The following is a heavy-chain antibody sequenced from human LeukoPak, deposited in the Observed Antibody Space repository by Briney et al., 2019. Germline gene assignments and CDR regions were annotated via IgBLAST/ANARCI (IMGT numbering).Heavy chain of an antibody. Sequence: GESLKISCKGSGYSFTNYWIGWVRQMPGKGLEWMGIIYPGDSAGDSDTRYSPSFRGQVTISADKSISTAYLQWSSLKASDTAMYYCARQQHSGYDVSLDYWGQGTLVTVSS. CDR2: IYPGDSAGDSDT. J-gene: IGHJ4*02. CDR1: GYSFTNYW. CDR3: ARQQHSGYDVSLDY. V-gene: IGHV5-51*01. D-gene: IGHD5-12*01.